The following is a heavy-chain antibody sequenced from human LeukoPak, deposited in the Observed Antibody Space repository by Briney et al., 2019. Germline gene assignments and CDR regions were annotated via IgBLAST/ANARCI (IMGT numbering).Heavy chain of an antibody. J-gene: IGHJ3*02. V-gene: IGHV3-23*01. Sequence: GGSLRLSCAASGXTFSNYAMSWVRQAPGKGLEWVSAFSGSGGTTFYADSVKGRFTISRDNSKNTLYLQVNSLRAADTAVYYCARAAGTTGAFDIWGQGTMVTVSS. CDR2: FSGSGGTT. CDR3: ARAAGTTGAFDI. CDR1: GXTFSNYA. D-gene: IGHD1-1*01.